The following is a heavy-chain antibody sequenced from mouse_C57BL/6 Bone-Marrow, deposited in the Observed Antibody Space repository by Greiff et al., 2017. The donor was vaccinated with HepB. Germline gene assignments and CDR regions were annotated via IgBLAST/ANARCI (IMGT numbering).Heavy chain of an antibody. CDR3: ARGLLRYYFDY. V-gene: IGHV1-59*01. CDR1: GYTFTSYW. J-gene: IGHJ2*01. CDR2: IDPSDSYT. D-gene: IGHD1-1*01. Sequence: VKLQQPGAELVRPGTSVKLSCKASGYTFTSYWMNWVKQRPGQGLELIGVIDPSDSYTYYNQKFKGKATLTVDTSSITAYMQLSSLTSEDSSVYYCARGLLRYYFDYWGQGTTLTVSS.